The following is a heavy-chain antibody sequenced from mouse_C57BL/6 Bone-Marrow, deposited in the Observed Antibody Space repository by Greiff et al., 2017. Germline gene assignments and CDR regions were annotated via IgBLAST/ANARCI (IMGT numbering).Heavy chain of an antibody. CDR1: GYSFTGYF. CDR3: ARSYYYGSSSHWYFDV. CDR2: INPYNGDT. V-gene: IGHV1-20*01. J-gene: IGHJ1*03. Sequence: VQLKQSGPELVKPGDSVKISCKASGYSFTGYFMNWVMQSHGKSLEWIGRINPYNGDTFYNQKFKGKATLTVDKSSSTAHMELRSLTSEDSAVYYCARSYYYGSSSHWYFDVWGTGTTVTVSS. D-gene: IGHD1-1*01.